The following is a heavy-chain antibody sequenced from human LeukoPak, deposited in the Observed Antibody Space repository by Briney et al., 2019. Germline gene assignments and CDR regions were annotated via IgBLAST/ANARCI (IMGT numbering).Heavy chain of an antibody. CDR2: ISSYGAST. V-gene: IGHV3-64*01. CDR3: ARDSVSGPIPYYFDY. CDR1: GFTFSSYA. Sequence: GGSLRLSCAASGFTFSSYAMHWVRQAPGTGLQYVSAISSYGASTYYANSVKGRFTISRDNSKNTLYLQMGSLRAEDMAVYYCARDSVSGPIPYYFDYWGQGTLVTVSS. D-gene: IGHD2-2*02. J-gene: IGHJ4*02.